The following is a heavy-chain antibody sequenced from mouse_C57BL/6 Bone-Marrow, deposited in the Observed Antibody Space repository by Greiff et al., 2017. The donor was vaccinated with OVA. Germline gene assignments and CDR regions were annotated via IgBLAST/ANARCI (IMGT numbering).Heavy chain of an antibody. CDR1: GFSLSTFGMG. Sequence: ESGPGILQPSQTLSLTCSFSGFSLSTFGMGVGWIRQPSGKGLEWLAHIWWDDDKYYNPALKSRLTISKDTSKNQVFLKIANVDTADTATYYCARSAYYSNYDYAMDYWGQGTSVTVSS. D-gene: IGHD2-5*01. V-gene: IGHV8-8*01. J-gene: IGHJ4*01. CDR3: ARSAYYSNYDYAMDY. CDR2: IWWDDDK.